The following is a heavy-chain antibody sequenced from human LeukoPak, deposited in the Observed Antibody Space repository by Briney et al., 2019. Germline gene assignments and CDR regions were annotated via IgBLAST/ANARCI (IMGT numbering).Heavy chain of an antibody. V-gene: IGHV4-38-2*02. J-gene: IGHJ5*02. Sequence: SETLSLTCTVSGYSISSGYYWGWIRQPPGKGLEWIGSIYHNGNTYYNPSLKSRLTISVDTSKNQFSLKLSSVTAADTAVYYCARAEMATTQYGVLSWFDPWGQGTLVTVSS. D-gene: IGHD5-24*01. CDR3: ARAEMATTQYGVLSWFDP. CDR1: GYSISSGYY. CDR2: IYHNGNT.